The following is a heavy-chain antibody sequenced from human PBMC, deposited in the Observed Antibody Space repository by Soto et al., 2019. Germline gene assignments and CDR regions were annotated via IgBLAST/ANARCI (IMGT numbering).Heavy chain of an antibody. D-gene: IGHD3-22*01. CDR2: IYSGGST. CDR1: GFTVSSNY. V-gene: IGHV3-66*01. J-gene: IGHJ4*02. Sequence: GGSLRLSCAASGFTVSSNYMSWVRQAPGKGLEWVSVIYSGGSTYYADPVKGRFTISRDNSKNTLYLQMNSLRAEDTAVYYCARGPVVVITYFDYWGQGTLVTVSS. CDR3: ARGPVVVITYFDY.